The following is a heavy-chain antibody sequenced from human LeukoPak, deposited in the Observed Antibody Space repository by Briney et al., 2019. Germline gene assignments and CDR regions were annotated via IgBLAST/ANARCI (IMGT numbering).Heavy chain of an antibody. CDR2: ITSRGEST. J-gene: IGHJ4*02. V-gene: IGHV3-23*01. Sequence: GGSLRLSCAASGFTFSIYAMSWVRQAPGKGLQWVSSITSRGESTWYVDSVKGRSTITRDNSEHTLYLQMHSLRAEDTAVYYCARDRPNYYGSNGHYYRRDGDYWGRGTLVSVSS. CDR3: ARDRPNYYGSNGHYYRRDGDY. D-gene: IGHD3-22*01. CDR1: GFTFSIYA.